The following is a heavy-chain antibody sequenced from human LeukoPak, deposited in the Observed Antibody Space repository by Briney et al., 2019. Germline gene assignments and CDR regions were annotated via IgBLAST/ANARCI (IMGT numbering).Heavy chain of an antibody. Sequence: GGSLRLSCAASGFTFSSYWMSWMRQAPGKGLEWVANIKYDGNEEYYLGSVKGRFTISRDNAKNSLYLQLNSLRVEDTAVYYCKSGGAAPGSFDYWGQGTLVTVSP. V-gene: IGHV3-7*01. CDR2: IKYDGNEE. J-gene: IGHJ4*02. CDR1: GFTFSSYW. CDR3: KSGGAAPGSFDY. D-gene: IGHD1-1*01.